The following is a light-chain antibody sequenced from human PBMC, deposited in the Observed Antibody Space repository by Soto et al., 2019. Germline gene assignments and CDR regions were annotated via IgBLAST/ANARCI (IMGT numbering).Light chain of an antibody. V-gene: IGKV1-5*03. CDR3: QQYDGNITT. CDR1: QSVRTW. J-gene: IGKJ1*01. CDR2: KAS. Sequence: DIQMTQSPSTLSASVGDRITISCRASQSVRTWLAWHQQKPGKAPKVLIYKASILQSGVPSRFSGSGSGTEFTLTISSLQPDDFATYYCQQYDGNITTFGQGTKVEIK.